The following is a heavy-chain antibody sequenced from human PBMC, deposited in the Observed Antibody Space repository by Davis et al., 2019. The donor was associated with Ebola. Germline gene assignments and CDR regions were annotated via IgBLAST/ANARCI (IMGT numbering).Heavy chain of an antibody. CDR1: GGSISSYY. Sequence: MPSETLSLTCTVSGGSISSYYWSWIRQPPGKGLEWIGYIYYSGSTNYNPSLKSRVTISVDTSKNQFSLKLSSVTAADTAVYYCARMLQLWSNYFDYWGQGTLVTFSS. CDR3: ARMLQLWSNYFDY. D-gene: IGHD5-18*01. V-gene: IGHV4-59*01. J-gene: IGHJ4*02. CDR2: IYYSGST.